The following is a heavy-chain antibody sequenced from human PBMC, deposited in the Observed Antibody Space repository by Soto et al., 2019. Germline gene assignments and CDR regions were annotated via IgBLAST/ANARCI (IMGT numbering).Heavy chain of an antibody. J-gene: IGHJ3*02. CDR2: INHSGST. D-gene: IGHD2-15*01. V-gene: IGHV4-34*01. Sequence: TSETLSLTCAFYGWSFSGYYWSWIRQPPGKGLEWIGEINHSGSTNYNPSLKSRVTISVDTSKNQFSLKLSSVTAADTAVYYCARPLICSGGSCYFGAFDIWGQGTMVTVSS. CDR3: ARPLICSGGSCYFGAFDI. CDR1: GWSFSGYY.